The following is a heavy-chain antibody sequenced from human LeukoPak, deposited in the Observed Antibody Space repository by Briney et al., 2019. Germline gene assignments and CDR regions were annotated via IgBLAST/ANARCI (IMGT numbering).Heavy chain of an antibody. CDR3: ARTLVVVTATSSY. CDR1: GFTFSSYE. D-gene: IGHD2-15*01. Sequence: PGGSLRLSCAASGFTFSSYEMDWVRQAPGKGLEWVSYISSSGGTIYYADSVRGRFTISRDNAKNPLYLQMNSLRAEDTAVYYCARTLVVVTATSSYWGQGTLVTVSS. J-gene: IGHJ4*02. CDR2: ISSSGGTI. V-gene: IGHV3-48*03.